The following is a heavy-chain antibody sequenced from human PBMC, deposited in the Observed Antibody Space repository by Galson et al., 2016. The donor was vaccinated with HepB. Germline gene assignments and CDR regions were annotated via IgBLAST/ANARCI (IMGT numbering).Heavy chain of an antibody. D-gene: IGHD5-12*01. CDR2: ISGSGGRT. Sequence: LSXAXSGXXXRSYDXXXVRXXPGKGLEWXXXISGSGGRTYYADSVKGRLTISRDNSKNTLYLQMNSLRAXDTAVYDCAGQRWGWYFXIWGGXTLVSVSS. CDR1: GXXXRSYD. J-gene: IGHJ2*01. CDR3: AGQRWGWYFXI. V-gene: IGHV3-23*01.